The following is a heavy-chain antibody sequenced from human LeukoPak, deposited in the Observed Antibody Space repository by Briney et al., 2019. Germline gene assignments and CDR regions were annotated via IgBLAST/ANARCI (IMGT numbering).Heavy chain of an antibody. Sequence: ASVKVSCKASGYIFTKYYMHWLRQAPGQGLEWMGIINPSGGSATYAQKFQGRVTMTGDTSTNTAYMELSGLRSEDTAIYYCARDRELRITLGGAAWFDPWGQGTLVTVSS. V-gene: IGHV1-46*01. D-gene: IGHD3-16*01. CDR2: INPSGGSA. J-gene: IGHJ5*02. CDR1: GYIFTKYY. CDR3: ARDRELRITLGGAAWFDP.